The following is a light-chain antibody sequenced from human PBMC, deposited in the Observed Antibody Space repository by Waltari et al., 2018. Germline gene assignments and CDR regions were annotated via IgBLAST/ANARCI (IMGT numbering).Light chain of an antibody. V-gene: IGLV4-69*01. CDR1: SGHSSNI. Sequence: QLVLTQSPSASASLGASVKLTCTLSSGHSSNIIAWLQQQPKKGPRFLMKVNSDGSHSKGDEIPDRFSGSSSGAERYLTISSLQSEDEADYYCQTGGHGTWVFGGETKLTVL. CDR2: VNSDGSH. J-gene: IGLJ3*02. CDR3: QTGGHGTWV.